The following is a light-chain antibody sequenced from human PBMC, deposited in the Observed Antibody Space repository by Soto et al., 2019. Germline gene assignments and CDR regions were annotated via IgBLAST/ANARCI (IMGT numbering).Light chain of an antibody. CDR3: QQYGRSPWT. V-gene: IGKV3-20*01. CDR2: GAS. J-gene: IGKJ1*01. CDR1: QSVSSNY. Sequence: ENVLTQSPGTLSLSPGERATLSCRASQSVSSNYLAWYQQKPGQAPRLLIYGASSRATGIPDRFSGSGSGTDFTLTISRLEPEDFAVYYCQQYGRSPWTFGQGTKVDIK.